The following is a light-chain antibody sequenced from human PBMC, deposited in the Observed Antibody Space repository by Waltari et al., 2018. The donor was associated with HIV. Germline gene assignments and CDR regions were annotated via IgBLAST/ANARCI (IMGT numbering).Light chain of an antibody. CDR2: YDA. CDR1: NIRSKS. V-gene: IGLV3-21*01. J-gene: IGLJ3*02. CDR3: QIWNNSSDHWV. Sequence: YVLTQPPSVSVAPGTTAKISCGGNNIRSKSLHWYQQRPGQPPVLVIYYDADRPSGIPERFFGSNSGSTATLTITRVEVGDEADYFCQIWNNSSDHWVFGAGTTLTVL.